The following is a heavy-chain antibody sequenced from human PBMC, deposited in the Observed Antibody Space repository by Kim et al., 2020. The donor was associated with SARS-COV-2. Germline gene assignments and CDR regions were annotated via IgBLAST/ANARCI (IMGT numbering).Heavy chain of an antibody. Sequence: GGSLRLSCVGSGFSVSTSWMNWVRQAPGKGLEWVGRTISRNDGGTTEYAAAVKGRFNILRDDSEKTVYLQMNSLQIEDTGLYYCNVDSGRLWGQGTLVTVSS. J-gene: IGHJ4*02. D-gene: IGHD1-26*01. CDR2: TISRNDGGTT. CDR1: GFSVSTSW. V-gene: IGHV3-15*01. CDR3: NVDSGRL.